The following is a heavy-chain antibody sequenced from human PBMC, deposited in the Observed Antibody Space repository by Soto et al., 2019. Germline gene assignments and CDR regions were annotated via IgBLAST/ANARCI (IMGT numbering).Heavy chain of an antibody. CDR1: GYTFTSYV. CDR2: INPNNGST. Sequence: ASVKVSCQASGYTFTSYVISWVRQAPGQGLEWMGWINPNNGSTNYAQKFQGRVTMTTDTSISTAYMELSSLRSDDTAVYYCARDALAAAARVGGYYYYYGMDVWGQGTTVTVSS. CDR3: ARDALAAAARVGGYYYYYGMDV. J-gene: IGHJ6*02. V-gene: IGHV1-18*01. D-gene: IGHD6-13*01.